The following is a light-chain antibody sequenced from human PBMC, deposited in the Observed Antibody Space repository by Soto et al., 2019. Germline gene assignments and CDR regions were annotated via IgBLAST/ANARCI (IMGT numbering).Light chain of an antibody. V-gene: IGLV3-21*04. Sequence: SYELTQPPSVSVAPGKTARITCGGNNIGSKSVHWYQQKPGQAPVLVIYYDSDRPSGIPERFSGSNSGNTATLTISRVEAGDEADYYCQVWDSSSDLLVFGGGTKLTVL. CDR2: YDS. CDR3: QVWDSSSDLLV. CDR1: NIGSKS. J-gene: IGLJ2*01.